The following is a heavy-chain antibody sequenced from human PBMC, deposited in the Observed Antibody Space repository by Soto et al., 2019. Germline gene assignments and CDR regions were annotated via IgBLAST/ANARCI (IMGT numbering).Heavy chain of an antibody. Sequence: ASVKFSCKTSGYTFTAHCIHWVRQAPGQGLEWMGWINPNSGGTTYAQKFHARVTMTRDTSISTAYMELSGLTSDDTAVYYCAREDALNVWGQGTTVTVSS. J-gene: IGHJ6*02. V-gene: IGHV1-2*02. CDR3: AREDALNV. CDR2: INPNSGGT. D-gene: IGHD3-9*01. CDR1: GYTFTAHC.